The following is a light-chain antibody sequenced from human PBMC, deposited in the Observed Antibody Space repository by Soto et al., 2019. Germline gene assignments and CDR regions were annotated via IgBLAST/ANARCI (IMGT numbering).Light chain of an antibody. CDR3: GSYAASRTLV. CDR2: DVS. Sequence: QSARTQPASVSGSPGQSITISCTGTSSDVGGYNSVSWYQQHPGKAPELLIYDVSDRPSGISNRFSGSKSGNPASLTISGLLAEDEADYYGGSYAASRTLVFGGGTKLTVL. CDR1: SSDVGGYNS. J-gene: IGLJ2*01. V-gene: IGLV2-14*01.